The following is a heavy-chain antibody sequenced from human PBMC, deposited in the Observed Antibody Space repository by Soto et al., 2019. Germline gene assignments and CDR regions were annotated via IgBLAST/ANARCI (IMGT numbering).Heavy chain of an antibody. J-gene: IGHJ4*02. CDR2: VNPSGGHT. V-gene: IGHV1-46*01. CDR1: GDTFTDYY. D-gene: IGHD2-21*02. Sequence: QVQLMQSGAEVKKPGASVKVSCKASGDTFTDYYIHWVRQAPGQGIEWMGTVNPSGGHTTYAQHFHVRVTMTRDTSTSTLYMELTSLTSDDTAIYYCARGGHVVVVTAALDYWGQGTLVTVSS. CDR3: ARGGHVVVVTAALDY.